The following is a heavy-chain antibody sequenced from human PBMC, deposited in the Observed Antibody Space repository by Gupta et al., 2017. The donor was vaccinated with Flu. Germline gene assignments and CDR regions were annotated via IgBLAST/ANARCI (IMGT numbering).Heavy chain of an antibody. Sequence: QVQLVQSGAEVKKPGSSVKVSCKASGGTFSSYAISWVRQSPGQGLEWMGGIIPIFGTANYAQKFQGRVTITADESTSTAYMELSSLRSEDTAVYYCARVVPAAIHIGYYYGMDVWGQGTTVTVSS. CDR2: IIPIFGTA. V-gene: IGHV1-69*01. CDR3: ARVVPAAIHIGYYYGMDV. D-gene: IGHD2-2*01. J-gene: IGHJ6*02. CDR1: GGTFSSYA.